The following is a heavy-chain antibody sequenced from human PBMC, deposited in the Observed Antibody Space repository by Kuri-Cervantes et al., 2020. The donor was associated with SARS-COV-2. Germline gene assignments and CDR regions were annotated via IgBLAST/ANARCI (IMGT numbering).Heavy chain of an antibody. Sequence: SETLSLTCTVSGDSISSSRYYWGWIRQPPGKGLEWIGSMYYSGSTYYNPSLKSRLTISVDTSKNQFSLKLSSVTAADTAVYYCARFPHFDYWGQGTLVTVSS. CDR2: MYYSGST. V-gene: IGHV4-39*01. CDR3: ARFPHFDY. J-gene: IGHJ4*02. CDR1: GDSISSSRYY.